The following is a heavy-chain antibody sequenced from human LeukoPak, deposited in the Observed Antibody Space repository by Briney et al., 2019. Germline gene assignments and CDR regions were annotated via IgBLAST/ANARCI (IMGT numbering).Heavy chain of an antibody. CDR2: IYYSGST. CDR3: ARAGGWYYFDY. CDR1: GGSISSGDYY. J-gene: IGHJ4*02. V-gene: IGHV4-30-4*01. Sequence: SETLSLTCTVSGGSISSGDYYWSWIRQPPGKGLEWIGYIYYSGSTYYNPSLKSRVTISVDTSKNQFSLKLSSVTAADTAVYYCARAGGWYYFDYWGQGTLVTVSS. D-gene: IGHD6-19*01.